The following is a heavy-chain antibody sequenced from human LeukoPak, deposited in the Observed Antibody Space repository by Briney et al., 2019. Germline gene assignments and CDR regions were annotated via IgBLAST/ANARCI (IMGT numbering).Heavy chain of an antibody. V-gene: IGHV4-59*07. CDR3: ARASEGRYYYDRSGFSYYCYYMDV. D-gene: IGHD3-22*01. J-gene: IGHJ6*03. CDR1: GGSISSYY. CDR2: VYYSESS. Sequence: SDTLSLTCTLSGGSISSYYWRWIRPPAGKGLEWIGYVYYSESSYYHPPLRSRVTISVDTSKNHFSLKLSSVTAADTAVYYCARASEGRYYYDRSGFSYYCYYMDVWGKGTTVTISS.